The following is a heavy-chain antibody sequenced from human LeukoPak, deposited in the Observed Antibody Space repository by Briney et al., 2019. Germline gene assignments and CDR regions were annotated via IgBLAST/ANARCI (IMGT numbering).Heavy chain of an antibody. Sequence: GGSLRLSCAASGFTVSSNYMSWVRQAPGKGLEWVSVIYSGGSTYYADSVKGRFTISRDNAKNSLYLQMNSLRAEDTAVYYCARRREASTMTTWDCWGQGTLVTVSS. J-gene: IGHJ4*02. D-gene: IGHD4-17*01. CDR2: IYSGGST. V-gene: IGHV3-66*04. CDR3: ARRREASTMTTWDC. CDR1: GFTVSSNY.